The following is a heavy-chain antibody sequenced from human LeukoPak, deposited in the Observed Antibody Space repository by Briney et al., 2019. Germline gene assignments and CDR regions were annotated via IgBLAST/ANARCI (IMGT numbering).Heavy chain of an antibody. V-gene: IGHV4-30-4*08. D-gene: IGHD1-7*01. J-gene: IGHJ3*02. Sequence: SQTLSLTCTVSGGSISSGDYYWSWIRQPPGKGLEWIGYIYYSGSTYYNPSLKSRVTISVDKSKNQFSLKLSSVTAADTAVYYCARNWNYAGAAFDIWSQGTMVTVSS. CDR1: GGSISSGDYY. CDR3: ARNWNYAGAAFDI. CDR2: IYYSGST.